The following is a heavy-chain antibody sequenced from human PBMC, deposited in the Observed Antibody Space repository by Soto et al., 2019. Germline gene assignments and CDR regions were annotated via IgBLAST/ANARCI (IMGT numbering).Heavy chain of an antibody. Sequence: QVQLVQSGAEVKKPGASVKVSCRTSGYTFTHYYIHWVRQAPGQGLEWLGILNPASARTNYAQDFQGRCTLSMYTSTTTVYMELSGLIAEDTAIFYCARDLAAGDHWGQGTLVTVSS. CDR3: ARDLAAGDH. CDR2: LNPASART. D-gene: IGHD6-13*01. V-gene: IGHV1-46*01. J-gene: IGHJ4*02. CDR1: GYTFTHYY.